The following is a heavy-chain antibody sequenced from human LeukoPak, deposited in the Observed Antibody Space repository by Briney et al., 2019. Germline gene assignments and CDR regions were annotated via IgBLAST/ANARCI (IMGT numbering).Heavy chain of an antibody. J-gene: IGHJ4*02. V-gene: IGHV4-59*01. CDR1: GGSISSYS. CDR3: ARGSGWYNY. Sequence: SETLSLTCTVSGGSISSYSWSWIRQPPGEGLEWIGYISDSGSTKYNPSLKSRVTISVDASKNQFSLKLSSVTAADTAVYYCARGSGWYNYWGQGTLVTVSS. D-gene: IGHD6-19*01. CDR2: ISDSGST.